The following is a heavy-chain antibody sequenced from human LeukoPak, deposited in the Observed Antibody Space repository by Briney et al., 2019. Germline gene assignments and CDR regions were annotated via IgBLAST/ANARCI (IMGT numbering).Heavy chain of an antibody. J-gene: IGHJ3*02. CDR3: ARGIQPPKYYGSGSDTFDI. V-gene: IGHV3-30*04. D-gene: IGHD3-10*01. Sequence: GTSLRLSCVASGFTFSTYAIHWVRQAPGKGLEWVAVVSKDGSTKNYADSVKGRFTISRDNSKNTVYLQMNSLRTEDTSVYYCARGIQPPKYYGSGSDTFDIWGQGTMVTVSS. CDR2: VSKDGSTK. CDR1: GFTFSTYA.